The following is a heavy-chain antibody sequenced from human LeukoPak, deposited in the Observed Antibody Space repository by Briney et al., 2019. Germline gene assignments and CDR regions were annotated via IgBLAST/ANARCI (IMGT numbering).Heavy chain of an antibody. J-gene: IGHJ6*02. CDR3: ARGYCSSTSCYNYYGMDV. V-gene: IGHV4-34*01. CDR1: GGSFSGYY. CDR2: INHSGST. Sequence: SETLSLACAVYGGSFSGYYWSWVRQPPGKGLEWIGEINHSGSTNYNPSLTSRVTISVETSKNQFSLKLSSVTAADTAVYYCARGYCSSTSCYNYYGMDVWGQGTTVTVSS. D-gene: IGHD2-2*02.